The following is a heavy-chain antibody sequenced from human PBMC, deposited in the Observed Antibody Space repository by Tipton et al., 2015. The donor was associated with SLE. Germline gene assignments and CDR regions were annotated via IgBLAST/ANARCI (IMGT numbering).Heavy chain of an antibody. CDR1: GGSIRSGDYY. CDR2: IHDRGAT. Sequence: TLSLTCTVSGGSIRSGDYYWSWIRQHPGKGLEWIGYIHDRGATFYNPSLRSRSAISVDTSQNQFSLRLTSATAADTAIYYCARHPGASFDFWGQGILVTVSS. J-gene: IGHJ4*02. CDR3: ARHPGASFDF. V-gene: IGHV4-31*03.